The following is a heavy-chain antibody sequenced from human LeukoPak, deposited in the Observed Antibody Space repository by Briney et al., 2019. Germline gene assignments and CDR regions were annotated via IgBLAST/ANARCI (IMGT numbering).Heavy chain of an antibody. CDR3: ARTAYGDYETDY. V-gene: IGHV3-11*01. J-gene: IGHJ4*02. Sequence: PGGSLRLSCAASGFTFSDYYMSWIRQAPGKGLEWVSYISSSGSTIYYADSVKGRFTTSRDNAKNSLYLQMNSLRAEDTAMYYCARTAYGDYETDYWGQGTLVTVSS. CDR2: ISSSGSTI. CDR1: GFTFSDYY. D-gene: IGHD4-17*01.